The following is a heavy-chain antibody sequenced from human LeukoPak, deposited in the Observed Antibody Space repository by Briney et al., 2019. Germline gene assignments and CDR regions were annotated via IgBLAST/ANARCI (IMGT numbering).Heavy chain of an antibody. CDR2: IIPILGIP. Sequence: SVKVSCKASGGTFSSYAISWVRQAPGQGLEWMGRIIPILGIPNYAQKLQGRVRITADKSTSTAYMELSSLRSEDTAVYYCARNYYDSSGYRFDYWGQGTLVTVSS. CDR3: ARNYYDSSGYRFDY. CDR1: GGTFSSYA. J-gene: IGHJ4*02. V-gene: IGHV1-69*04. D-gene: IGHD3-22*01.